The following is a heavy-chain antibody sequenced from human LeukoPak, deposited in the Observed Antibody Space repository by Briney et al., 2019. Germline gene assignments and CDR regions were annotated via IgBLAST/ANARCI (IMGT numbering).Heavy chain of an antibody. CDR1: GGSITGSSYY. CDR2: ISYSGST. Sequence: SETLSLTCTVSGGSITGSSYYWGWIRQPPGKGLEWIGSISYSGSTYYSPSLKSRVTISVDTSKNQFSLKLSSVTAADTAVYYCARLLSYSSSWYWGQGTLVTVSS. CDR3: ARLLSYSSSWY. J-gene: IGHJ4*02. D-gene: IGHD6-13*01. V-gene: IGHV4-39*01.